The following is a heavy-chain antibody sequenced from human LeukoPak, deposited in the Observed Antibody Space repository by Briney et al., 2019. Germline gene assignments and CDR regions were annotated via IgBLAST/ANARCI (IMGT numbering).Heavy chain of an antibody. V-gene: IGHV3-74*01. J-gene: IGHJ4*02. Sequence: GGTLRLSCAASGFIISDYWMHWVRQAPGKGLEWVSLITSDGRTAIYADSVKGRFTVSRDNSKNTVYLQMNSLRAEDTALYYCVRDGVATTPFDYWGQGSLVTVSS. CDR3: VRDGVATTPFDY. CDR1: GFIISDYW. D-gene: IGHD5-24*01. CDR2: ITSDGRTA.